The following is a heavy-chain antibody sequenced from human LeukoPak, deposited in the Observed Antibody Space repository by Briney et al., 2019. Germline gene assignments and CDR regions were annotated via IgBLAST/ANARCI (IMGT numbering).Heavy chain of an antibody. D-gene: IGHD1-26*01. Sequence: ASVKVSCKASGYTFTSYYMHWVRQAPGQGLEWMGIINPGGGSTSYAQKFQGRVTMTRDTSTSTVYMELSSLRSEDTAVYYCAREVGSGSPKYYFDYWGQGTLVTVSS. V-gene: IGHV1-46*01. J-gene: IGHJ4*02. CDR2: INPGGGST. CDR1: GYTFTSYY. CDR3: AREVGSGSPKYYFDY.